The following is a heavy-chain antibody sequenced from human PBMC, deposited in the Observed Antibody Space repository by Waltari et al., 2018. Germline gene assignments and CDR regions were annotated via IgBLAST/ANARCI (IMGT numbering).Heavy chain of an antibody. CDR1: GGSISSHY. J-gene: IGHJ4*02. Sequence: QVQLQESGPGLVKPSETLSLTCTVSGGSISSHYWSWIRQPPGKGLEWIGYIYYRWSNHLHPFLQGSSNQSVEQAKEQFSLKLSSVTAADTAVYYCARTPVMGPEDYWGQGTLVTVSS. V-gene: IGHV4-59*11. CDR3: ARTPVMGPEDY. D-gene: IGHD2-21*01. CDR2: IYYRWSN.